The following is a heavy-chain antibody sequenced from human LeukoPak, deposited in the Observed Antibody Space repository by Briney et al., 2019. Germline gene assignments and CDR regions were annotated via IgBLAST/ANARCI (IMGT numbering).Heavy chain of an antibody. Sequence: SETLSLSCTVSGGSISSYYWSWIRQPAGKGLEWIGRIYTSGSSNYNPYLKSRVTMPVDKTKNQYSLKLSSVTAADTAVYYCARSRTTGSMDVWGKGTTVTVSS. D-gene: IGHD1-7*01. CDR3: ARSRTTGSMDV. CDR2: IYTSGSS. J-gene: IGHJ6*03. CDR1: GGSISSYY. V-gene: IGHV4-4*07.